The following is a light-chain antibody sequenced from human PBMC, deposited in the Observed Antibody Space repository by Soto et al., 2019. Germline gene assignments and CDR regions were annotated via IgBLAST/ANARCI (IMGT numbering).Light chain of an antibody. CDR2: DAS. V-gene: IGKV1-33*01. J-gene: IGKJ4*01. CDR3: QQYDNLPLT. CDR1: QDISNY. Sequence: DIHMTQSPSSLSASVGDRVTITCPACQDISNYLNWYQKKPGKAPKLLNYDASNLETGVPSSLSGSGSGTDFTFTISSLQPEDSATYYYQQYDNLPLTFGGGTKVEIK.